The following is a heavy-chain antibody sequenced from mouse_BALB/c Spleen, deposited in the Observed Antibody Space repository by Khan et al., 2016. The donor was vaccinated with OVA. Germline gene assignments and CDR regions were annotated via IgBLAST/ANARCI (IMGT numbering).Heavy chain of an antibody. J-gene: IGHJ4*01. V-gene: IGHV1S137*01. CDR2: ISTYYGDA. CDR1: GYTFTDYA. Sequence: VQLQQSGAELVRPGVSVKISCKGSGYTFTDYAMHWVKQSHAKSLEWIGVISTYYGDASYNQKFKGKATMTVDKSSSTAYMELARLTSEDSAIXDCARASTATAMDYWGQGTSVTVSS. D-gene: IGHD1-2*01. CDR3: ARASTATAMDY.